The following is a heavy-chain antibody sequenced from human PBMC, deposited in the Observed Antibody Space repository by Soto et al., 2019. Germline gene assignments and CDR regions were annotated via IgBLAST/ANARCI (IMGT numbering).Heavy chain of an antibody. CDR1: GFTFSGYW. D-gene: IGHD3-10*01. Sequence: EVQLVESGGGLVQPGGSLRLSCAASGFTFSGYWMCWVRQAPGKGLEWVANIKQDGSDIHYLDSVKGRFTISRDNAKDSLYLQMNSLRVEDTAVYYCVREDYYGSGSLFWGQGTLVTVSS. J-gene: IGHJ4*02. CDR3: VREDYYGSGSLF. V-gene: IGHV3-7*04. CDR2: IKQDGSDI.